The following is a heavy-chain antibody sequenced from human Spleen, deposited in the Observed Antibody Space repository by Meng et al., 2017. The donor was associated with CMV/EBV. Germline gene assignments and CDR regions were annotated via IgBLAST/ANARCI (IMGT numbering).Heavy chain of an antibody. D-gene: IGHD1-1*01. Sequence: GGSLRLSCAASGFTFRNAWLSWVRQAPGKGLEWVSFISSGSATIYYADSVKGRFTISRDDAKKSLYLQMNSLRAEDTAVYYCVRGYSTNWNQPAYFDYWGQGALVTVSS. V-gene: IGHV3-48*04. J-gene: IGHJ4*02. CDR1: GFTFRNAW. CDR3: VRGYSTNWNQPAYFDY. CDR2: ISSGSATI.